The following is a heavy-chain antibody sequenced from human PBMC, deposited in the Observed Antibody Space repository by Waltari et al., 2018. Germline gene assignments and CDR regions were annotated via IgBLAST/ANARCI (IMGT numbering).Heavy chain of an antibody. D-gene: IGHD6-13*01. CDR2: IYSGGST. V-gene: IGHV3-53*02. J-gene: IGHJ3*02. Sequence: EVQLVETGGGLIQPGGSLRLSCAASGFTVSSNYMSWVRQAPGKGLEWVSVIYSGGSTYYADSVKGRFTITRDKSKNTLYLQMNSLRAEDTAVYYCASAPGMADAFDIWGQGTMVTVSS. CDR1: GFTVSSNY. CDR3: ASAPGMADAFDI.